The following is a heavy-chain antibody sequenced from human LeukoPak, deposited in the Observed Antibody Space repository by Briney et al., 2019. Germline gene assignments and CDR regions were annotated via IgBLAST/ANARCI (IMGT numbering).Heavy chain of an antibody. J-gene: IGHJ4*02. CDR3: AGDRMVAMTYYFDY. CDR2: ISSSSSYI. V-gene: IGHV3-21*04. D-gene: IGHD2-15*01. Sequence: GGSLRLSCAASGFTFSSYSMNWVRQAPGKGLEWVSSISSSSSYIYYADSVKGRFTISRDNAKNSLYLQMNSLRAEDTAVYYCAGDRMVAMTYYFDYWGQGTLVTVSS. CDR1: GFTFSSYS.